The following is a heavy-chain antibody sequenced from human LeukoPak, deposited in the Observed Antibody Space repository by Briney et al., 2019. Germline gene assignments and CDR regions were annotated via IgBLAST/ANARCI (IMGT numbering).Heavy chain of an antibody. Sequence: GGSLRLSCAASGFTFSSYAMSWVRQAPGKGLEWVSAISGSSSYIYYADSVKGRFTISRDNAKNSLYLQMNSLRAEDTAVYYCARVHSSGWYQRRDNWYFDLWGRGTLVTVSS. CDR3: ARVHSSGWYQRRDNWYFDL. J-gene: IGHJ2*01. CDR1: GFTFSSYA. V-gene: IGHV3-21*01. CDR2: ISGSSSYI. D-gene: IGHD6-19*01.